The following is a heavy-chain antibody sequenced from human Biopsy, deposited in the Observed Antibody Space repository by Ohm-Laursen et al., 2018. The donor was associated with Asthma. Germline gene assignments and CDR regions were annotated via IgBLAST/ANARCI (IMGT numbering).Heavy chain of an antibody. CDR3: ARAGDYSHYYGIDV. V-gene: IGHV1-18*01. Sequence: GASVKVSCNTSGYTFNSAGITWVRQAPGQGLEWMGWISVYNGNTKVAQKLQDRVTMITDTSTSTAYMELRSLRSDDTAVYFCARAGDYSHYYGIDVWGQGTTVTVS. CDR2: ISVYNGNT. J-gene: IGHJ6*02. CDR1: GYTFNSAG. D-gene: IGHD3-10*01.